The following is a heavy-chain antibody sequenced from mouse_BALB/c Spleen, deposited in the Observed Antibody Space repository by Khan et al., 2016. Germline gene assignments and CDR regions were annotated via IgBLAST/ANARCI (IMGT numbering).Heavy chain of an antibody. D-gene: IGHD1-1*01. Sequence: VQLKESGPDLVKPGASVKISCKASGYSFTGYYIYWVKQSHGKSLEWIGRVNPNNGGTSYNQKFKGKAVLTIDKSSTTAYMELRSLTSEDSAVXYSLREAMDYWGQGTSVTVSA. CDR3: LREAMDY. V-gene: IGHV1-26*01. CDR2: VNPNNGGT. J-gene: IGHJ4*01. CDR1: GYSFTGYY.